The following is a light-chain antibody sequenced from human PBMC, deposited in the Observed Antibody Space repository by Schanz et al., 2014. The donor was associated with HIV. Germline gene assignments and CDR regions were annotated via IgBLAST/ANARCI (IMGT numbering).Light chain of an antibody. V-gene: IGKV1-9*01. Sequence: DIQLSQSPSFLSASVGDRVTVTCRASQDISTYLAWYQQKPGKAPNLLIYAASTLHTGVPLRFSGSGSGTDFTLKINGLQPDDFATYYCQQLNSFPYTFGQGTMLEI. CDR1: QDISTY. CDR3: QQLNSFPYT. J-gene: IGKJ2*01. CDR2: AAS.